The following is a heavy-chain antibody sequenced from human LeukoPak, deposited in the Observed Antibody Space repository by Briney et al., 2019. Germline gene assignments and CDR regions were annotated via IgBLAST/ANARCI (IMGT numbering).Heavy chain of an antibody. D-gene: IGHD3-22*01. CDR1: GGSFSSGRDY. Sequence: SETLSLTXTVSGGSFSSGRDYWNWIRQPAGKGLEWIGRIYTSGSTHYNPSLKSRVTMSLDTSRNQVSLKLSSVTAADTAIYYCVKSYYDSTGYSGWFDPWGQGTLVTVSS. V-gene: IGHV4-61*02. CDR3: VKSYYDSTGYSGWFDP. CDR2: IYTSGST. J-gene: IGHJ5*02.